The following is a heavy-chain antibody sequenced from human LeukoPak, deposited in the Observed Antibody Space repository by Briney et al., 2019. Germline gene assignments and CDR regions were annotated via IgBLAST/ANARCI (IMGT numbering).Heavy chain of an antibody. D-gene: IGHD2-15*01. J-gene: IGHJ6*02. CDR3: AGKVVVAGDYCYGMDV. V-gene: IGHV4-34*01. CDR1: GGSFSGYY. Sequence: SETLSLTCAVYGGSFSGYYWSWIRQPPGKGLEWIGEINHSGSTNYNPSLKSRVTISVDTSKNQFSLKLSSVTAADTAVYYCAGKVVVAGDYCYGMDVWGQGTTVTVSS. CDR2: INHSGST.